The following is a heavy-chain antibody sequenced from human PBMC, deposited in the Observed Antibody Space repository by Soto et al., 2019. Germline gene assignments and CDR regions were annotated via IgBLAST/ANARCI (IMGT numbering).Heavy chain of an antibody. CDR1: GYTFSTFY. CDR2: INPSGGIT. V-gene: IGHV1-46*03. Sequence: QVQLVQSGAEVKKPGASVKLSCKASGYTFSTFYMHWVRQAPGQGLAWMAIINPSGGITTYAQNFQGRITLTSDTSTSTVYMELSSLRSEDTAVYYCARGAGGDLCVFDLWGQGTLITVSS. CDR3: ARGAGGDLCVFDL. J-gene: IGHJ4*02. D-gene: IGHD4-17*01.